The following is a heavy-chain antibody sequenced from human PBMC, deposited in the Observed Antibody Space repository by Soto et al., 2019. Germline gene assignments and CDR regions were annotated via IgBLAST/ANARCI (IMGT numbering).Heavy chain of an antibody. D-gene: IGHD3-10*01. J-gene: IGHJ5*02. CDR2: IYYSGST. V-gene: IGHV4-59*01. CDR1: GGSISSYY. CDR3: AGMVRGVIITTFGNWFDP. Sequence: SETLSLTCTVSGGSISSYYWSWIRQPPGKGLEWIGYIYYSGSTNYNPSLKSRVTISVDTSKNQFSLKLSSVTAADTAVYYCAGMVRGVIITTFGNWFDPWGQGTLVTVSS.